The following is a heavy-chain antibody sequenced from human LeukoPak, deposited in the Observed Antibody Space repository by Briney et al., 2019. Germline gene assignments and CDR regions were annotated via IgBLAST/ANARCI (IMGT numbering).Heavy chain of an antibody. CDR2: ISGSGGST. CDR1: GSTFSSYA. CDR3: AKGGHSDIVVVPAAYHY. D-gene: IGHD2-2*01. V-gene: IGHV3-23*01. J-gene: IGHJ4*02. Sequence: GGSLRLSCAASGSTFSSYAMSWVRQAPGKGLEWVSAISGSGGSTYYADSVKGRFTISRDNSKNTLYLQMNSLRAEDTAVYYCAKGGHSDIVVVPAAYHYWGQGTLVTVSS.